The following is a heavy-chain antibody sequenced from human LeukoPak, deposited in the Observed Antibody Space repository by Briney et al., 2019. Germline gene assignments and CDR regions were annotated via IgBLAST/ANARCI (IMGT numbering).Heavy chain of an antibody. V-gene: IGHV4-34*01. CDR3: ARGYSSSWSRLDY. CDR1: GGSFSGYY. D-gene: IGHD6-13*01. Sequence: SETLSLTCAVYGGSFSGYYWGWIRQPPGKGLEWIGEINHSGSTNYNPSLKSRVTISVDTSKNQFSLKLSSVTAADTAVYYCARGYSSSWSRLDYWGQGTLVTVSS. J-gene: IGHJ4*02. CDR2: INHSGST.